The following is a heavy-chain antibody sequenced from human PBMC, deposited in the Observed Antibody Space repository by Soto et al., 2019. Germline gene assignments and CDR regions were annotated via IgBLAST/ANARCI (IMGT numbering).Heavy chain of an antibody. Sequence: PSETLSLTCTVSGGSISSSSYYWGWIRQPPGKGLEWIGSIYYSGSTYYNPSLKSRVTISVDTSKNQFSLKLSSVTAADTAVYYCARQPKWELLLLGIDFDYWGQGTLVTVSS. V-gene: IGHV4-39*01. CDR1: GGSISSSSYY. D-gene: IGHD1-26*01. J-gene: IGHJ4*02. CDR2: IYYSGST. CDR3: ARQPKWELLLLGIDFDY.